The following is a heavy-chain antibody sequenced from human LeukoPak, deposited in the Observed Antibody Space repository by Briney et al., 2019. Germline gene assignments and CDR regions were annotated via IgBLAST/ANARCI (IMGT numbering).Heavy chain of an antibody. CDR2: ISSTGRTI. J-gene: IGHJ4*02. D-gene: IGHD6-19*01. CDR1: GFSFSDYH. Sequence: NPGGSLRLSCAASGFSFSDYHMNRIRQAPGKGLEWVSYISSTGRTIYYADSVKGRFTISRDNAKNSLYLQMNSLRAEDTAVYYCARAGPKYSSGWYSDYWGQGTLVTVSS. CDR3: ARAGPKYSSGWYSDY. V-gene: IGHV3-11*04.